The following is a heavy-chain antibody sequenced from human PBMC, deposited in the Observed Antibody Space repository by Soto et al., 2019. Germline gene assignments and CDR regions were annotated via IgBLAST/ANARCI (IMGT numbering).Heavy chain of an antibody. CDR3: ARSYDNTGYTPLY. CDR2: ISYSGST. J-gene: IGHJ4*02. V-gene: IGHV4-59*01. Sequence: QVQLQESGPGLVKPSETLSLTCTVSGGSISSYYWIWIRQSPGKGLDWIGYISYSGSTDYNLSLGSRVTISVDPSKNQFSLKLGSVTTADTAIYYCARSYDNTGYTPLYWGQGTLVTVSS. CDR1: GGSISSYY. D-gene: IGHD3-9*01.